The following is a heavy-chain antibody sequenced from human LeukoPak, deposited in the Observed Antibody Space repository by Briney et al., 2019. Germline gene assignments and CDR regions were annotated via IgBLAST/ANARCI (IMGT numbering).Heavy chain of an antibody. V-gene: IGHV4-34*01. CDR1: GGSFSGYY. J-gene: IGHJ4*02. CDR2: INHSGST. Sequence: SETLSLTCAVYGGSFSGYYWSWIRQPPGKGLEWIGEINHSGSTNYNPSLKSRVTISVDTSKNQFSLKLSSVTAADTAVYYCARGRVGYSGYARLKYCDYWGQGTLVTVSS. CDR3: ARGRVGYSGYARLKYCDY. D-gene: IGHD5-12*01.